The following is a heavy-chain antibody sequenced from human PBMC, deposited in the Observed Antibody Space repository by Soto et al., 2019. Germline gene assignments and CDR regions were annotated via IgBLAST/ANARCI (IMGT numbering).Heavy chain of an antibody. Sequence: EVQLVETGGGLIQPGGSLRLSCAASGLTVSSNYMSWVRQAPGKGLEWVSVIYTGANTFYADSVKGRFTISRDNSKNTLYFQMSSLRAEDTAVYYCARVNYYDSSALGYWGQGTLVTVSS. D-gene: IGHD3-22*01. CDR3: ARVNYYDSSALGY. J-gene: IGHJ4*02. CDR1: GLTVSSNY. V-gene: IGHV3-53*02. CDR2: IYTGANT.